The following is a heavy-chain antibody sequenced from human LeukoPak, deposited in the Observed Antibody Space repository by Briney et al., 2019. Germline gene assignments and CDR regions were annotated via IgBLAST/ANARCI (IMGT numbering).Heavy chain of an antibody. Sequence: GGSLRLSCAASGFIFTNYFMSWVRRAPGKGLEWVSSISSSSSYIYYADSVKGRFTISRDNAKNSLYLQMNSLRAEDTAVYYCATRNTTTVTTFDAFDIWGQGTMVTVSS. CDR2: ISSSSSYI. D-gene: IGHD4-17*01. V-gene: IGHV3-21*01. CDR1: GFIFTNYF. CDR3: ATRNTTTVTTFDAFDI. J-gene: IGHJ3*02.